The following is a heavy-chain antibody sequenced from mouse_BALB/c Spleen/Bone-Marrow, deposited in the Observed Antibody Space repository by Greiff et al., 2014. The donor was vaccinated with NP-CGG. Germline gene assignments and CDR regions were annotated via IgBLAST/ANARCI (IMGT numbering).Heavy chain of an antibody. CDR1: GYTFTDYW. J-gene: IGHJ4*01. V-gene: IGHV1-52*01. D-gene: IGHD1-1*01. CDR2: IDPSDRET. CDR3: ARRVLRGFAMDY. Sequence: VQLQQSGAELVRPGTSVKLSCRASGYTFTDYWMHWVKQRPGQGLEWIGVIDPSDRETHYSQMFKDKATLTVDTSSSTAYMQLSSLTSEDSAVYYCARRVLRGFAMDYWGQGTSVTVSS.